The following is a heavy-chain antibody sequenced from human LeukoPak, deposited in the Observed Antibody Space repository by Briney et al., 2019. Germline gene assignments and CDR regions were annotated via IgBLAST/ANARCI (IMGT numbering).Heavy chain of an antibody. CDR2: ISGMGHDI. CDR3: ARDLMGIAYRGAFYY. J-gene: IGHJ4*02. Sequence: PGGSLRLSCVVSGLSFSDSYMTWIRQTPGMGLESLAYISGMGHDIYYADSVKGRFTISRDNAKNSLYLQMNSLRAEDTAVYYCARDLMGIAYRGAFYYWGQGTLVTVSS. V-gene: IGHV3-11*01. CDR1: GLSFSDSY. D-gene: IGHD6-13*01.